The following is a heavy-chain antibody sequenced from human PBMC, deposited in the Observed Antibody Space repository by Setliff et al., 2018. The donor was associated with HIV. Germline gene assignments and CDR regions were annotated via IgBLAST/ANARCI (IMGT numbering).Heavy chain of an antibody. J-gene: IGHJ4*02. V-gene: IGHV4-34*01. D-gene: IGHD6-19*01. CDR3: ARGVRDNSGWSSYYFDY. CDR1: GGSFSGYY. CDR2: VTHSGRT. Sequence: SETLSLTCAVYGGSFSGYYWSWIRQPPGKGLEWIGEVTHSGRTNYNPSLESRVTTSVDTSKKQFSLRLTSVAAADTAVYYCARGVRDNSGWSSYYFDYWGQGTQVTVSS.